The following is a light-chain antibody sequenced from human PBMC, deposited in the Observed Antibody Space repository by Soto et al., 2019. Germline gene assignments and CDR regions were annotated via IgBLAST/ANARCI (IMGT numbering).Light chain of an antibody. CDR3: CSYAGGTSVV. CDR1: SSDVGRYNL. CDR2: EDI. J-gene: IGLJ2*01. Sequence: QSALTQPASVSGSPGQSITISCTGTSSDVGRYNLVSWYQQHPGKAPKLMIYEDIERPSGVSNRFSGSKSGNTASLTISGLQAEDEAEYNCCSYAGGTSVVFGGGTKLTVL. V-gene: IGLV2-23*01.